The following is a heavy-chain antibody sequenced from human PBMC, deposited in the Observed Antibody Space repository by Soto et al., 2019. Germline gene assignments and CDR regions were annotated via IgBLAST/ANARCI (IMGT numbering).Heavy chain of an antibody. Sequence: SETLSLTCAVSGYSISSGYYWGWIRQPPGKGLEWIGSIYHSGSTYYNPYLKSRVTISVDTSKNQFSLKLSSVTAADTAVYYCARAGGSGSYNWFDPWGQGTLVTVSS. CDR2: IYHSGST. V-gene: IGHV4-38-2*01. CDR3: ARAGGSGSYNWFDP. J-gene: IGHJ5*02. CDR1: GYSISSGYY. D-gene: IGHD3-10*01.